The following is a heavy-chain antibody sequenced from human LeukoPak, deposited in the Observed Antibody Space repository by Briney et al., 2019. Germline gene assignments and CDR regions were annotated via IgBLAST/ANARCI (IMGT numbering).Heavy chain of an antibody. Sequence: VASVKVSCKASGGTFSSYAISWVRQAPGQGPEWMGGIIPIFGTANYAQKFQGRVTITTDESTSTAYMELSSLRSEDTAVYYCARDQSGYFDLWGRGTLVTVSS. J-gene: IGHJ2*01. CDR3: ARDQSGYFDL. V-gene: IGHV1-69*05. CDR2: IIPIFGTA. CDR1: GGTFSSYA.